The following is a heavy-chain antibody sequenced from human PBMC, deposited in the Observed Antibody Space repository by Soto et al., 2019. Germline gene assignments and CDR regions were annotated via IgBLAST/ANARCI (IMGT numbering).Heavy chain of an antibody. D-gene: IGHD5-12*01. CDR1: GFTFSSYA. CDR3: ARGVFGDGYNSPFDY. Sequence: QVQLVESGGGVVQPGRSLRLSCAASGFTFSSYAMHWVRQAPGKGLEWVAVISYDGSNKYYADSVKGRFIISRDNSKNTLYLQMNSLRAEDTAVYYCARGVFGDGYNSPFDYWGQGTLVTVSS. V-gene: IGHV3-30-3*01. J-gene: IGHJ4*02. CDR2: ISYDGSNK.